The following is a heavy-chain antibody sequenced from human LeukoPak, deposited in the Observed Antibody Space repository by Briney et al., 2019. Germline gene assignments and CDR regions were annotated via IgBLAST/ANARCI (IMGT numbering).Heavy chain of an antibody. Sequence: PGGSLRLSCAASGFTFSYYGMHWVRQAPGKGLEWVAVIWNDGSNRYYADSVKGRFTISRDNSQYTLYLQMNSLRAEDTAVYYCARDRAAAMEYYYMDVWGKGTTVTVSS. V-gene: IGHV3-33*01. CDR3: ARDRAAAMEYYYMDV. CDR1: GFTFSYYG. J-gene: IGHJ6*03. CDR2: IWNDGSNR. D-gene: IGHD2-2*01.